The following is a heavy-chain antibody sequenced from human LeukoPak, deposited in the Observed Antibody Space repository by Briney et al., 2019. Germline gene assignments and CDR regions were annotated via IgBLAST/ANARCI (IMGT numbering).Heavy chain of an antibody. V-gene: IGHV1-8*01. CDR1: GYTFTSYD. J-gene: IGHJ4*02. CDR3: ARDLIYGSGSTFGF. CDR2: MNPNSGNT. Sequence: ASVKVSCKASGYTFTSYDINWVRQATGQGLEWIGWMNPNSGNTGYAQKFQGRVTMTRNTSISTAYMELSSLRSEDTAVYYCARDLIYGSGSTFGFWGQGTLVTVSS. D-gene: IGHD3-10*01.